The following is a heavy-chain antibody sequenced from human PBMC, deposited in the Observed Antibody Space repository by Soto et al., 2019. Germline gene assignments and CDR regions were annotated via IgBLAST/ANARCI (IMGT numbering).Heavy chain of an antibody. V-gene: IGHV3-7*01. CDR1: TFTFSNHW. Sequence: EVQLVESGGGLVQPGGSLRLSCAASTFTFSNHWMSWVRQAPGKGLEWVANINQGGSAKYYLDSVKGRFTISRDNAKNSLDLQMNSLRDDDTAVYYCARIYCSTTSCYIDYCGQGTLVTVSS. CDR3: ARIYCSTTSCYIDY. D-gene: IGHD2-2*02. CDR2: INQGGSAK. J-gene: IGHJ4*02.